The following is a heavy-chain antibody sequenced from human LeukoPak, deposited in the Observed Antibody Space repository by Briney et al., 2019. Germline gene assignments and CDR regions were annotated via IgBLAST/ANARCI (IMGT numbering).Heavy chain of an antibody. CDR3: AREGQGMTRGYYYYYMDV. V-gene: IGHV4-38-2*02. Sequence: PSETLSLTCTVSGYSISSGYYWGWIRQPPGKGLEWIGSIYHSGSTYYNPSLKSRVTISVDTSKNQFSLKLSSVTAADTAVYYCAREGQGMTRGYYYYYMDVWGKGTTVTISS. CDR2: IYHSGST. J-gene: IGHJ6*03. CDR1: GYSISSGYY. D-gene: IGHD4-11*01.